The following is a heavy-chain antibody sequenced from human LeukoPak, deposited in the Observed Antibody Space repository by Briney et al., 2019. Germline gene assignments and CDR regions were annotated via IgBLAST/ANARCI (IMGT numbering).Heavy chain of an antibody. V-gene: IGHV3-48*01. J-gene: IGHJ6*03. Sequence: GGSLRLSCAASGFTFSSYSMNWVRQAPGKGLEWVSYISSSSSTIYYADSVKGRFTISRDNAKNSLYLQMNSLRAEDTAVYYCAKGSRQQLAYYYYMDVWGKGTTVTVSS. D-gene: IGHD6-13*01. CDR1: GFTFSSYS. CDR2: ISSSSSTI. CDR3: AKGSRQQLAYYYYMDV.